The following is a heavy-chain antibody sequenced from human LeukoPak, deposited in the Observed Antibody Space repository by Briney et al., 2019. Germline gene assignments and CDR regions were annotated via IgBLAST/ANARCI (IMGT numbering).Heavy chain of an antibody. Sequence: GASVKVSCKASGYTFTGYYMHWVRQAPGQGLEWMGWFSPNSGGTNYAQKFQGRVTMTRDTSISTAYMELSRLRSDDTAVYYCARVSPLYSSSSHGAFDIWGQGTMVTVSS. CDR1: GYTFTGYY. CDR2: FSPNSGGT. D-gene: IGHD6-13*01. CDR3: ARVSPLYSSSSHGAFDI. J-gene: IGHJ3*02. V-gene: IGHV1-2*02.